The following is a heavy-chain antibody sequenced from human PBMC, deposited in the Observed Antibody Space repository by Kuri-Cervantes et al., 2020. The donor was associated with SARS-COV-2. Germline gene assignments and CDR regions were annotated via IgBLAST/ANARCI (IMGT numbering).Heavy chain of an antibody. CDR1: GFTISSYS. CDR3: ARDEEGGCSSTSCFLYGYGMDV. V-gene: IGHV3-21*01. D-gene: IGHD2-2*01. Sequence: GESLKISCAASGFTISSYSMNWVRQAPGKGLEWVSSISSSSSYIYYADSVKGRFTISRDNAKNSLYLQMNSLRAEDTAVYYCARDEEGGCSSTSCFLYGYGMDVWGQGTTVTVSS. CDR2: ISSSSSYI. J-gene: IGHJ6*02.